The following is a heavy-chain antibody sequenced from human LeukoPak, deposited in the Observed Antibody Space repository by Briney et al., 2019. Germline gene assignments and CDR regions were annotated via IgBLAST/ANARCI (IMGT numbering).Heavy chain of an antibody. D-gene: IGHD3-3*01. CDR1: VFPFRIYS. Sequence: GGSLTLSCGPTVFPFRIYSVNCVPGSPGRGRDWVSSISGSSSHIYYADSVKGRFTISRDNAKKTLYLQMNSLRAEDTAIYYCARWGDDFWSTKTEDYWGQGTLVTVSS. CDR3: ARWGDDFWSTKTEDY. V-gene: IGHV3-21*04. J-gene: IGHJ4*02. CDR2: ISGSSSHI.